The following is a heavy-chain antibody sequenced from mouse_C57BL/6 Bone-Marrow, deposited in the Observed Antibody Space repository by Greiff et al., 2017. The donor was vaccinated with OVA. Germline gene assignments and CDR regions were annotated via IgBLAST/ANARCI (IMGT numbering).Heavy chain of an antibody. V-gene: IGHV5-17*01. D-gene: IGHD1-1*01. J-gene: IGHJ2*01. CDR3: ARSYYGSSQYYFDY. CDR1: GFTFSDYG. CDR2: ISSGSSTI. Sequence: EVKLMESGGGLVKPGGSLKLSCAASGFTFSDYGMHWVRQAPEKGLEWVAYISSGSSTIYYADTVKGRFTISRDNAKNTLFLQMTSLRSEDTAMYYCARSYYGSSQYYFDYWGQGTTLTVSS.